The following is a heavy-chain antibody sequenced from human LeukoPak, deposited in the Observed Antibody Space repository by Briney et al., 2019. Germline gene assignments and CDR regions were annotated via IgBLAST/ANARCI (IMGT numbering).Heavy chain of an antibody. CDR3: AKVENRAHYSSSWYEKLAYYYYYYMDV. V-gene: IGHV3-30*04. CDR2: ISYDGSNK. J-gene: IGHJ6*03. Sequence: GRSLRLSCAASGFTFSSYAMHWVRQAPGKGLEWVAVISYDGSNKYYADSVKGRFTISRDNSKNTLYLQMNSLRAEDTAVYYCAKVENRAHYSSSWYEKLAYYYYYYMDVWGKGTTVTISS. D-gene: IGHD6-13*01. CDR1: GFTFSSYA.